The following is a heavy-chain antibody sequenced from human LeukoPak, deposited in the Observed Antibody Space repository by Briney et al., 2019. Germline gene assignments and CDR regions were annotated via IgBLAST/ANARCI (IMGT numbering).Heavy chain of an antibody. J-gene: IGHJ4*02. D-gene: IGHD1-26*01. CDR3: ARDCIGCLGFDY. Sequence: ASVKVSCKASGYTFISYGISWVRQAPGQGLEWMGWVSADADDTNYVQKFRGRITMTTDTSTSTAYMELRSLRSDDTAVYYCARDCIGCLGFDYWGQGTLVTVSS. CDR2: VSADADDT. V-gene: IGHV1-18*01. CDR1: GYTFISYG.